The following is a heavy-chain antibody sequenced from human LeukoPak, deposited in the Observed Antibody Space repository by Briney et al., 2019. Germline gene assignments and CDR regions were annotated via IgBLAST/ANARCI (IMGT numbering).Heavy chain of an antibody. CDR2: ISYDGSNK. V-gene: IGHV3-30*18. Sequence: GGSLRLSCAASGFTLSSYGMPWVRQAPGKGLEWVAVISYDGSNKYYADSVKGRFTISRDNSKNTLYLQMNSLRAEDTAVYYCAKDLVRVQLWLPDYWGQGTLVTVSS. CDR1: GFTLSSYG. J-gene: IGHJ4*02. CDR3: AKDLVRVQLWLPDY. D-gene: IGHD5-18*01.